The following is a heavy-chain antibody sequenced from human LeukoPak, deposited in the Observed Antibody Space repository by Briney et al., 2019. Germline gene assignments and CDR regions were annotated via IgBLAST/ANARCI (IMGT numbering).Heavy chain of an antibody. D-gene: IGHD3-9*01. CDR2: ISHSGST. Sequence: PSETLSLTCIVSDYSISSGYYWGWIRQPPGKGLEWIGSISHSGSTYYNPSLKSRVTMSVDTSKDQFSLKLYSVTAADTAVYYCARVTKDGYFDPLYYMDVWGKGTTVTISS. J-gene: IGHJ6*03. V-gene: IGHV4-38-2*02. CDR3: ARVTKDGYFDPLYYMDV. CDR1: DYSISSGYY.